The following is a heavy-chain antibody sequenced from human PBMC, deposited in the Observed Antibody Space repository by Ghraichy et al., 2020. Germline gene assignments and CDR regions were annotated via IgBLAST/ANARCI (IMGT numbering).Heavy chain of an antibody. CDR3: ARDAGYCGGGLCTNYGQNWFDP. CDR2: IWYDGSNQ. V-gene: IGHV3-33*01. CDR1: GFTFSGYG. Sequence: GGSLRLSCAASGFTFSGYGMHWVRQAPGKGLEWVAVIWYDGSNQYYVDAVKGRFTISRDNAKNTLYLQMNSLTADDTAVYYCARDAGYCGGGLCTNYGQNWFDPWSQGTLVTVSS. D-gene: IGHD2-15*01. J-gene: IGHJ5*02.